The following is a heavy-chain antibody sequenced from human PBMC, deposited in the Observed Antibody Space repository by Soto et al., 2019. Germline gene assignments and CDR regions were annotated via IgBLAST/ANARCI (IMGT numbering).Heavy chain of an antibody. CDR2: IYYSGST. CDR3: ARGDILTGYYNG. V-gene: IGHV4-59*01. J-gene: IGHJ4*02. D-gene: IGHD3-9*01. Sequence: PSETLSLTCTVSGGSISSYYWSWIRQPPGKGLEWIGYIYYSGSTNYNPSLKSRVTISVDTSKNQFSLKLSSVTAAYTAVYYCARGDILTGYYNGWGQGTLVTVSS. CDR1: GGSISSYY.